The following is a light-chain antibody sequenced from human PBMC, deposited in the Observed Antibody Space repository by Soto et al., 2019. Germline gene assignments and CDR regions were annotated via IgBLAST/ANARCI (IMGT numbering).Light chain of an antibody. J-gene: IGKJ4*02. CDR1: ESVNNNL. CDR2: GAS. CDR3: QQYGSTPPT. V-gene: IGKV3-20*01. Sequence: IVLTQSPATPSLSPGEGATLSCTASESVNNNLLAWYQRKPGQAPRLLIYGASYRATDVPHRFSGSGSGTDFTLTIASLEAEDFAVYICQQYGSTPPTFGRGTKVEIK.